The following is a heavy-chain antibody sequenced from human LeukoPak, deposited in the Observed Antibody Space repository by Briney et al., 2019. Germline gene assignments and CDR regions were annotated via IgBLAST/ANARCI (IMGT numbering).Heavy chain of an antibody. Sequence: PGGSLRLSCVASGFTFTSCAMDWVRQAPGKGLEWVSSISPSGNYIYYADSLKGRFTISRDNAKNSLYLQMNSLRAEDTAVYYCARGGTLEYFQHWGQGTLVTVSS. CDR2: ISPSGNYI. CDR3: ARGGTLEYFQH. J-gene: IGHJ1*01. CDR1: GFTFTSCA. V-gene: IGHV3-21*01.